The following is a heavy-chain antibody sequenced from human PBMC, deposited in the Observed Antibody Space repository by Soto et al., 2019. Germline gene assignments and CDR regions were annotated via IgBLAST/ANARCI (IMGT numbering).Heavy chain of an antibody. Sequence: GGSLRLSCAASGFTFSNAWMSWVRQAPGKGLEWVGRIKSKTDGGTTDYAAPVKGRFTISRDDSKNTLYLQMNSLKTEDTAVYYCTTAAYSSSYWEYFQHWGQGTLVTVSS. D-gene: IGHD6-6*01. J-gene: IGHJ1*01. CDR2: IKSKTDGGTT. CDR1: GFTFSNAW. CDR3: TTAAYSSSYWEYFQH. V-gene: IGHV3-15*01.